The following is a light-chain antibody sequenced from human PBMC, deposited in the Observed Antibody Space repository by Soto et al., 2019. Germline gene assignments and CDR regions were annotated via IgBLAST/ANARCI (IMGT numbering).Light chain of an antibody. Sequence: EIVMTQSPATLSVSPGERVSLSCRASQSIGSDLAWYQQKPGQAPRLLFYGASTRATGFPARFSGSGSGTEFTLTISSLESEDFAVYYCQQYYKWPPWTFCQGTRVEIK. CDR2: GAS. J-gene: IGKJ1*01. V-gene: IGKV3-15*01. CDR3: QQYYKWPPWT. CDR1: QSIGSD.